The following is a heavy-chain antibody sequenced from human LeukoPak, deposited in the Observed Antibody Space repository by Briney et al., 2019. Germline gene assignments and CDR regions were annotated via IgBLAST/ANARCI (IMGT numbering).Heavy chain of an antibody. CDR3: AKDPWERVYGIDYFQH. V-gene: IGHV3-33*06. Sequence: GGSLRLSCAASGFTFSSYGMHWVRQAPGKGLEWVAVIWYDGSNKYYADSVKARFTISRDNSKNTLYLQMNCLRAEDTAVYYCAKDPWERVYGIDYFQHWGQGTLVTVSS. D-gene: IGHD1-26*01. J-gene: IGHJ1*01. CDR1: GFTFSSYG. CDR2: IWYDGSNK.